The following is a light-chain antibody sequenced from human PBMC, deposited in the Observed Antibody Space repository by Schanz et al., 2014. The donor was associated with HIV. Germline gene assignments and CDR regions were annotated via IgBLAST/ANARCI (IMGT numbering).Light chain of an antibody. Sequence: QSVLTQPPSASGTPGQRVTISCSGSSSNIGSHYVYWYHQLPGTAPKLLIYRNNQRPSGVPDRFSGSGSGTSASLAISGLQSDDEGDYYCAGWDDSLNGWVFGGGTKLTVL. J-gene: IGLJ3*02. CDR3: AGWDDSLNGWV. V-gene: IGLV1-47*01. CDR2: RNN. CDR1: SSNIGSHY.